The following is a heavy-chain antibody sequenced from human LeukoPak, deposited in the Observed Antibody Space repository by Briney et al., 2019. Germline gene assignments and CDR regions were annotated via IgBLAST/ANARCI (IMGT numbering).Heavy chain of an antibody. Sequence: GGSLRLSCAASGFTLSTYWIHWVRQPPGKGLVWVSRINSDGNSFEDSVKGRFTISRDNAKNTVYLQMNSLRAEDTAVYFCARGYTFGTLDYWGQGALVTVSS. V-gene: IGHV3-74*01. J-gene: IGHJ4*02. D-gene: IGHD3-16*01. CDR3: ARGYTFGTLDY. CDR1: GFTLSTYW. CDR2: INSDGN.